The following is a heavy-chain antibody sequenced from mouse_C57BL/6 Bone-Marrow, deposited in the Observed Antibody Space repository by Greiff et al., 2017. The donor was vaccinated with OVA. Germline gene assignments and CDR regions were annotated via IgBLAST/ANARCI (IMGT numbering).Heavy chain of an antibody. CDR3: ALYYYGFFDY. CDR2: INPSTGGT. V-gene: IGHV1-42*01. D-gene: IGHD1-1*01. J-gene: IGHJ2*01. CDR1: GYSFTGYY. Sequence: VQLQQSGPELVTPGASVKISCKASGYSFTGYYMNWVKQSPEKSLEWIGEINPSTGGTTYNQKFKAKATLTVDKSSSTAYMQLKSLTSEDSAVYYCALYYYGFFDYWGQGTTLTVSS.